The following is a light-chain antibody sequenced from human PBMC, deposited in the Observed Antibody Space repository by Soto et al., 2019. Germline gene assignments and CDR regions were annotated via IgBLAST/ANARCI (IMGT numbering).Light chain of an antibody. CDR3: ATWDDSLNAVV. V-gene: IGLV1-44*01. CDR2: RND. J-gene: IGLJ2*01. CDR1: SSNIGSNT. Sequence: QSVVTQPPSASGTPGQRVTISCSGSSSNIGSNTVNWYQQLPRSAPKLLIYRNDQRPSGVPDRFSGSKSGTSASLAIRGLQSEDEADYYCATWDDSLNAVVFGGGTKLTVL.